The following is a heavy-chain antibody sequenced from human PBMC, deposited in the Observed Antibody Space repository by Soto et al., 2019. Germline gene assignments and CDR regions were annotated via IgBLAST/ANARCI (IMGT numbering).Heavy chain of an antibody. CDR3: GTMPIVVEPAPMDV. Sequence: SETLSLTCTVSGGSISSGDYYWSWIRQPPGKGLEWIGYIYYSGSTSYNASLKSRTSISADPSNNQFSLKLHSLTAADTAVYFCGTMPIVVEPAPMDVWGPGTSVTVS. CDR1: GGSISSGDYY. CDR2: IYYSGST. J-gene: IGHJ6*02. D-gene: IGHD2-2*01. V-gene: IGHV4-30-4*01.